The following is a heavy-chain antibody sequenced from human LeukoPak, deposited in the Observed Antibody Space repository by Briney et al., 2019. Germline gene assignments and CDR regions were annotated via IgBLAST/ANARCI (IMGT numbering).Heavy chain of an antibody. Sequence: PGGSLRLSCAASGFTFSSYAMSWVRQAPGKGLEWVSAISGSGGSTYYADSVKGRFTISRDNSKNSLYLQMNSLRAEDTAVYYCARGITIFGVIQGFDPWGQGTLVTVSS. CDR2: ISGSGGST. CDR3: ARGITIFGVIQGFDP. CDR1: GFTFSSYA. D-gene: IGHD3-3*01. J-gene: IGHJ5*02. V-gene: IGHV3-23*01.